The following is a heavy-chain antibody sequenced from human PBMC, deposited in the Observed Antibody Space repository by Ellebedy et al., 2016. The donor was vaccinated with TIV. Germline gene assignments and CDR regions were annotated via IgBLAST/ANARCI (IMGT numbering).Heavy chain of an antibody. Sequence: SETLSLXXAVYGGSFSGYYWSWIRQPPGKGLEWIGEINHSGSTNYNPSLKSRVTISVDTSKNQFSLKLSSVTAADTAVYYCAREGAEGDYDYYYYGMDVWGQGTTVTVSS. J-gene: IGHJ6*02. V-gene: IGHV4-34*01. CDR2: INHSGST. D-gene: IGHD4-17*01. CDR3: AREGAEGDYDYYYYGMDV. CDR1: GGSFSGYY.